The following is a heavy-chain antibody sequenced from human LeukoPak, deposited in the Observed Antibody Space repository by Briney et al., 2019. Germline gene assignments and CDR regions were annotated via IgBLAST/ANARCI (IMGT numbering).Heavy chain of an antibody. J-gene: IGHJ4*02. Sequence: GASVKVSCKASGYTFTSYGISWVRQAPGQGLEWMGWINPNSGGTNYAQKFQGRVTMTRDTSISTAYMELSRLRSDDTAVYYCARDWFGVYGYWGQGTLVTVSS. V-gene: IGHV1-2*02. CDR1: GYTFTSYG. D-gene: IGHD3-10*01. CDR3: ARDWFGVYGY. CDR2: INPNSGGT.